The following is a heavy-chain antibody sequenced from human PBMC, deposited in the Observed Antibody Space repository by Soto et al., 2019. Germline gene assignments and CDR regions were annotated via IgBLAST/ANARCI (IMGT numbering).Heavy chain of an antibody. V-gene: IGHV4-4*07. D-gene: IGHD5-12*01. Sequence: LSLTCTVSGGSISHHYWSWIRQPAGTRLEWIGRMYVTGTTNYNPSLKNRVSMSIDTSKNQFPLKLSSVTAADTAVYYCARDGGYTGYEEGNPFDIWGQGTMVTVSS. CDR3: ARDGGYTGYEEGNPFDI. CDR2: MYVTGTT. CDR1: GGSISHHY. J-gene: IGHJ3*02.